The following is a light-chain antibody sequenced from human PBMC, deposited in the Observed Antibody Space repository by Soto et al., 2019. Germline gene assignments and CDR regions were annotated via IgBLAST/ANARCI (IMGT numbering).Light chain of an antibody. CDR2: DDS. V-gene: IGLV3-21*02. Sequence: SYELTQPPSVSVAPGQTARITCGGNNIGSKSVHCYQQKPGQAPVLVVYDDSDRPSGIPERFSGSNSGNTATLTISRLEAEDEADYYCQVCDTSINHVVFGGGTQLTVL. CDR3: QVCDTSINHVV. J-gene: IGLJ2*01. CDR1: NIGSKS.